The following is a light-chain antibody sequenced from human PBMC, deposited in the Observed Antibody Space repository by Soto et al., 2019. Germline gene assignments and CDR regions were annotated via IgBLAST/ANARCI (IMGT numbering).Light chain of an antibody. CDR1: SRDVGGYNY. Sequence: QSALTQPASVSGSPGQSITISCTGTSRDVGGYNYVSWHQQHPGKAPKVIITEVSNRPSGVSNRFSGSKSGNTASLTISGLQAEDEADYYCSSYISSSTSYVFGTGTKVTVL. CDR3: SSYISSSTSYV. J-gene: IGLJ1*01. V-gene: IGLV2-14*01. CDR2: EVS.